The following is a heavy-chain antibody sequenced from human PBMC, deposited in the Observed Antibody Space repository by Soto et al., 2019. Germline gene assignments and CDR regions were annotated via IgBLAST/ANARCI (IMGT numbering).Heavy chain of an antibody. CDR1: GYSFTSYW. V-gene: IGHV5-51*01. Sequence: PGQPLKISCKGSGYSFTSYWIGWVSQMPGKGLEWMGIIYPGDSDTRYSPSFQGQVTISADKSISTAYLQWSSLKASDTAMYYCARRIRGSGGTYYMDVWGKGTTVTVSS. CDR3: ARRIRGSGGTYYMDV. D-gene: IGHD3-10*01. J-gene: IGHJ6*03. CDR2: IYPGDSDT.